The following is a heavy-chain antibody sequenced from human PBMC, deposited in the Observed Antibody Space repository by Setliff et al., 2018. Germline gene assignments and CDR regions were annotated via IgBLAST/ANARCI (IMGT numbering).Heavy chain of an antibody. CDR1: GLTVSNDF. J-gene: IGHJ4*02. Sequence: PGGSLRLSCVVSGLTVSNDFMGWVRQAPGKGLEWISYISSSNSGMYYADSVKGRFTISRDSAKNSVYLQMNSLRAEDTAVYYCARGIGTLDISRYFDYWGQGTLVTVSS. CDR2: ISSSNSGM. D-gene: IGHD5-12*01. V-gene: IGHV3-48*01. CDR3: ARGIGTLDISRYFDY.